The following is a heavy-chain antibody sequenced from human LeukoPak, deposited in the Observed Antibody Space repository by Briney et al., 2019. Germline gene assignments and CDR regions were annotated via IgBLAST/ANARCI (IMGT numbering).Heavy chain of an antibody. D-gene: IGHD6-19*01. J-gene: IGHJ6*04. V-gene: IGHV3-33*01. Sequence: GRSLRLSCAASGFTFSSYGMHWVRQAPGKGLEWVAVIWYDGSNKYYADSVKGRFTISRDNSKNTLYLQMNSLRAEDTAVYYCARDPVSSGWYRSYYYYGMDVWGKGTTVTVSS. CDR1: GFTFSSYG. CDR3: ARDPVSSGWYRSYYYYGMDV. CDR2: IWYDGSNK.